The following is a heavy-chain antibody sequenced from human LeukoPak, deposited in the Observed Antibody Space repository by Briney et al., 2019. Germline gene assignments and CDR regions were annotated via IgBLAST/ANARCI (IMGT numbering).Heavy chain of an antibody. V-gene: IGHV3-33*03. Sequence: GESLRLSCAASGFTFSNFGMHWVRQAPGKGLEWVAVIWYDGSNKYCSDSVKGRFTISRDNSKNSLYLQMNSLRTEDTALYYCAKDTLVGATTSFRGGIDYWGQGTLVTVSS. CDR2: IWYDGSNK. CDR1: GFTFSNFG. CDR3: AKDTLVGATTSFRGGIDY. J-gene: IGHJ4*02. D-gene: IGHD1-26*01.